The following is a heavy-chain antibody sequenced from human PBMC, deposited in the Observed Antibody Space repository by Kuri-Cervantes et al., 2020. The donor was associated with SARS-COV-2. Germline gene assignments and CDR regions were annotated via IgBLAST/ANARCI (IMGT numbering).Heavy chain of an antibody. CDR3: AKDSSFWFGQMVNYFDS. J-gene: IGHJ4*02. V-gene: IGHV3-23*03. CDR1: GFTFSSYA. D-gene: IGHD3-10*01. Sequence: GGSLRLSCAASGFTFSSYAMSWVRQAPGKGLEWVSVIYSGGSSTYYADSVKGRFTISRDNSKDTLYLQMNSLRAEDTAVYYCAKDSSFWFGQMVNYFDSWGQGTLVTVSS. CDR2: IYSGGSST.